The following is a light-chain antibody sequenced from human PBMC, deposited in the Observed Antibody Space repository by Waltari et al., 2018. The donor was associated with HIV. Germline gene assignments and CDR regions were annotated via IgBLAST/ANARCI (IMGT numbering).Light chain of an antibody. Sequence: QSALTQPASVSGSPGQSITISCTGTSSDVGGYNYVYCFQQHPGKAPKLMIYDVNNRPSGVSNRFSGSKSGNTASLTISGLQAEDEAHYYCNSYTTSSTFEWVFGGGTKLTVL. CDR3: NSYTTSSTFEWV. CDR2: DVN. V-gene: IGLV2-14*03. J-gene: IGLJ2*01. CDR1: SSDVGGYNY.